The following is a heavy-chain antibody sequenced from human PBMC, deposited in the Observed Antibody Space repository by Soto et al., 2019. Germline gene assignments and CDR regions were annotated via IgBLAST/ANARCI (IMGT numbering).Heavy chain of an antibody. V-gene: IGHV3-23*04. Sequence: DEQLVESGGDLVQPGGSLRLSCAASGFVFRTNAMSWVRQRPGQGLEWVSAIRGSGDNTYYADSVKRRFSISRDNSKNPLFLQMNGLRDEDTAMYYCASLKIYCRGETCYSGYHDYWGQGTLVTVSS. CDR2: IRGSGDNT. CDR1: GFVFRTNA. CDR3: ASLKIYCRGETCYSGYHDY. J-gene: IGHJ4*02. D-gene: IGHD2-15*01.